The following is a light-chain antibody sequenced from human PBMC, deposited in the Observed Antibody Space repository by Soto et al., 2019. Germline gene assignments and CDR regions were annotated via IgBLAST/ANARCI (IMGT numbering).Light chain of an antibody. CDR3: QQYNAWPLI. CDR1: QRLSIN. Sequence: EIVMTQSPATLSVSPGEGATLSCRASQRLSINVAGYQQKPCQAPRLLIYGISNRVTRLPVRFSDSGSGTEFTLTISSLQSEDVAFYYCQQYNAWPLIFAGEPKVQI. V-gene: IGKV3-15*01. J-gene: IGKJ4*01. CDR2: GIS.